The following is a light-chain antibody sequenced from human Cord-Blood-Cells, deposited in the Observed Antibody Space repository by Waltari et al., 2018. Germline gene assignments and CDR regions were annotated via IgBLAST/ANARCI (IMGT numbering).Light chain of an antibody. CDR1: QSISSW. V-gene: IGKV1-5*03. J-gene: IGKJ1*01. Sequence: DIQMTQSPSTLPASVGDRVTITCRASQSISSWLAWYQQKPGKAPNLLIYKASSLESGVPSRFSGSGSGTEFTITISSLQPDDFASYYCQQYNSYSRTFGQGTKVEIK. CDR3: QQYNSYSRT. CDR2: KAS.